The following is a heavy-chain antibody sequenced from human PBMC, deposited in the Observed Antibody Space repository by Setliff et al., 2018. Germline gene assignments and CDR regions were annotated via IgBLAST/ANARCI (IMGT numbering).Heavy chain of an antibody. CDR3: ARSGYDSSGYSNWFDP. V-gene: IGHV4-59*11. CDR2: IYYSGST. D-gene: IGHD3-22*01. CDR1: GGSISSHY. J-gene: IGHJ5*02. Sequence: SETLSLTCTVSGGSISSHYWSWIRQPPGKGLEWIGSIYYSGSTNYNPSLKSRVTISVDTSKNRFSLKLSSVTAADTAVYYCARSGYDSSGYSNWFDPWGQGTLVTVSS.